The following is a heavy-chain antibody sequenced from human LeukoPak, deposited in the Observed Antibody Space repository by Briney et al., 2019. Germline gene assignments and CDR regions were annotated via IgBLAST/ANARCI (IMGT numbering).Heavy chain of an antibody. CDR3: ATFGSWGFDY. D-gene: IGHD3-16*01. CDR1: GGAFSSQD. Sequence: SVKVSCKASGGAFSSQDISWVRQAPGQGLEWMGGIIPIFGTANYAQKFQGTVTITTDESTNTAYLDLTNLRSEDTAVYYCATFGSWGFDYWGQGTLVTVSS. CDR2: IIPIFGTA. J-gene: IGHJ4*02. V-gene: IGHV1-69*05.